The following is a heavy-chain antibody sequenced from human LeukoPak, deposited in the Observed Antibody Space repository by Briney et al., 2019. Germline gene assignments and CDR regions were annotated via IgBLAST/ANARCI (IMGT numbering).Heavy chain of an antibody. CDR2: IYTSGST. CDR3: ARGRRNGYYYYYMDV. CDR1: GGSISSYY. V-gene: IGHV4-4*07. J-gene: IGHJ6*03. D-gene: IGHD4-17*01. Sequence: SETLSLTCTVSGGSISSYYWSWIRQPAGKGLEWIGRIYTSGSTNYNPSLKSRVTMSVDTSKNQFSLKLSSVTAADTAVYYCARGRRNGYYYYYMDVWGKGTTVTVSS.